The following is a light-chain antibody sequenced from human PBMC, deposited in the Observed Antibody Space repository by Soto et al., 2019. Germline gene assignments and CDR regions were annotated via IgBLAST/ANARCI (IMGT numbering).Light chain of an antibody. CDR3: CSYAGSSTLYV. CDR1: SSDVGSYNL. CDR2: EGS. J-gene: IGLJ1*01. Sequence: QSALTQPASVSRSPGQSITISCTATSSDVGSYNLVSWYQQHPGKAPKLMIYEGSKRPSGVSNRFSGSKSGDTASLTISGLQAEDEADYYCCSYAGSSTLYVFGTGTKLTVL. V-gene: IGLV2-23*01.